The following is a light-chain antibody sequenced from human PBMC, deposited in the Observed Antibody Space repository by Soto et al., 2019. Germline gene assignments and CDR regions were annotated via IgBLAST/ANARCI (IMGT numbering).Light chain of an antibody. Sequence: EIVMTQSPATLSVSPGERATLSCRASQSVSSNLAWYQQKPGQAPRLLIYGASTRATGIPASFSGSGSGTEFTLTICSLQSEDFAVYYCQQYNNWPPWTFGQGTKVEIK. J-gene: IGKJ1*01. CDR1: QSVSSN. CDR3: QQYNNWPPWT. V-gene: IGKV3-15*01. CDR2: GAS.